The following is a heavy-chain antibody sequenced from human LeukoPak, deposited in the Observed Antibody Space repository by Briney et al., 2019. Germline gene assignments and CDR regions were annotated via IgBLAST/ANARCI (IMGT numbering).Heavy chain of an antibody. CDR2: ISGSGGST. CDR1: GFTFSSYA. J-gene: IGHJ4*02. Sequence: EGSLGVSCVGSGFTFSSYAMNWVRQAPGKGLEWVSGISGSGGSTYYADSVKGRFSISRDDSKNTLYLQMNSLRAEDTAVYYCAKSPDVAGTGRFDYWGQGTLVTVSS. V-gene: IGHV3-23*01. D-gene: IGHD6-19*01. CDR3: AKSPDVAGTGRFDY.